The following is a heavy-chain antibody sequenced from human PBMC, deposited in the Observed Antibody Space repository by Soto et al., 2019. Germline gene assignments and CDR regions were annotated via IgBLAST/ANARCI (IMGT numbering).Heavy chain of an antibody. J-gene: IGHJ6*02. Sequence: GSLRLSCTASGFTFFDYAIILFRHSPLKWREWVVFIRSKAYGGTTEYAASVKGRFTISRDDSKSIAYLQMNSLKTEDTAVYYCTRVPYGDHYYYGMDVWGQGTTVTVSS. CDR2: IRSKAYGGTT. V-gene: IGHV3-49*03. D-gene: IGHD4-17*01. CDR3: TRVPYGDHYYYGMDV. CDR1: GFTFFDYA.